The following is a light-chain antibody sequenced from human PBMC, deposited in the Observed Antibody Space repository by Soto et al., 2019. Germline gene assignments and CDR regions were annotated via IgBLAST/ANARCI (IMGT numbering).Light chain of an antibody. Sequence: EIVMTQSPGTLSLSPGERATISCRASQSVSSSYLAWYQQKTGQAPSLLIYGASSRATGIPDRFSGSRSGADFTLTISRLEPEDFAVYDCQQYGSTPPITFGQGTRLEIK. CDR1: QSVSSSY. J-gene: IGKJ5*01. CDR3: QQYGSTPPIT. CDR2: GAS. V-gene: IGKV3-20*01.